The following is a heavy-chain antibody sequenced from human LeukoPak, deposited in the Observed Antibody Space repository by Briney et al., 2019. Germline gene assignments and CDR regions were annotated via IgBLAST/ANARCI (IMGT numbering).Heavy chain of an antibody. D-gene: IGHD1-26*01. V-gene: IGHV4-39*01. CDR3: ARLIVGATNDFDY. CDR2: IYYSGST. J-gene: IGHJ4*02. CDR1: GGSISSSSYY. Sequence: PSETLSLTCTVSGGSISSSSYYWGWIRQPPGKGLEWIGSIYYSGSTYYNPSLKSRVTISVDTSKNQFSLKLSSVTAADTAVYYCARLIVGATNDFDYWGQGTLVTVSS.